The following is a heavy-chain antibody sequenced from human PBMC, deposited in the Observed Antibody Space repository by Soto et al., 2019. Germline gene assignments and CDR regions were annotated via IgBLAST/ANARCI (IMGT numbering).Heavy chain of an antibody. D-gene: IGHD3-9*01. CDR2: ISGSGGST. V-gene: IGHV3-23*01. CDR1: GFTFSSYA. Sequence: PVGSLRLSCAASGFTFSSYAMSWVRQAPGKGLEWVSAISGSGGSTYYADSVKGRFTISRDNSKNTLYLQMNSLRAEDTAVYYCAKNGALTGHLYNYCGQGTLVTVSS. J-gene: IGHJ4*02. CDR3: AKNGALTGHLYNY.